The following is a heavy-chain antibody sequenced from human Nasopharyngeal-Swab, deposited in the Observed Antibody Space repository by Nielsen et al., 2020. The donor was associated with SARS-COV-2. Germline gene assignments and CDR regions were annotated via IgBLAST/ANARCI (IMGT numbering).Heavy chain of an antibody. D-gene: IGHD3-22*01. J-gene: IGHJ2*01. CDR3: ARVEGDSSGYNTVYWYFDL. CDR1: GFTVSSNY. V-gene: IGHV3-53*04. CDR2: IYSGGST. Sequence: GGSLRLSCAASGFTVSSNYMSWVRQAPGKGLEWVSVIYSGGSTYYADSVKGRFTISRHNSKNTLYLQMNSLRAEDTAVYYCARVEGDSSGYNTVYWYFDLWGRGTLVTVSS.